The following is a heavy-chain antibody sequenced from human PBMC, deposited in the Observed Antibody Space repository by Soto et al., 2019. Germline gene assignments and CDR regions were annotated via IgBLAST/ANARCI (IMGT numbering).Heavy chain of an antibody. D-gene: IGHD5-12*01. V-gene: IGHV3-23*01. Sequence: GGSLRLSCAASGFTFRSYAMSWVRQAPGKGLEWVSAISGSGGSTYYADSVKGRFTISRDNSKNTLYLQMNSLRAEDTAVYYCAKAYSGYDLGDYWGQGTLVTVSS. J-gene: IGHJ4*02. CDR1: GFTFRSYA. CDR2: ISGSGGST. CDR3: AKAYSGYDLGDY.